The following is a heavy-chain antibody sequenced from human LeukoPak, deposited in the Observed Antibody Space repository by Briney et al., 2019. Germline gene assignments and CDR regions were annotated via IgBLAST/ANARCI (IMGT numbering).Heavy chain of an antibody. Sequence: GGSLRLSCAASGFTFDDYAMHWVRQAPGKGLEWVSGISWNSGSIGYAGSVKGQFTISRDNAKNSLYLQMNSLRAEDTAVYYCAELGITMIGGVWGKGTTVTISS. D-gene: IGHD3-10*02. CDR3: AELGITMIGGV. J-gene: IGHJ6*04. V-gene: IGHV3-9*01. CDR2: ISWNSGSI. CDR1: GFTFDDYA.